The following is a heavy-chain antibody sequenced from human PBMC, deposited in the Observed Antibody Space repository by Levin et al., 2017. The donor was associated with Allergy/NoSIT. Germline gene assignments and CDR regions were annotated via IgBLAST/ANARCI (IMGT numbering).Heavy chain of an antibody. CDR2: IYYSGST. J-gene: IGHJ5*02. D-gene: IGHD6-13*01. CDR3: ASPAAGTSWWFDP. V-gene: IGHV4-39*01. Sequence: SETLSLTCTVSGGSISSSSYYWGWIRQPPGKGLEWIGSIYYSGSTYYNPSLKSRVTISVDTSKNQFSLKLSSVTAADTAVYYCASPAAGTSWWFDPWGQGTLVTVSS. CDR1: GGSISSSSYY.